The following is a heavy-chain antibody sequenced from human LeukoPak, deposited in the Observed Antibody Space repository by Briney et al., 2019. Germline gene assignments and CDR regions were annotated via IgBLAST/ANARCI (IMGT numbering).Heavy chain of an antibody. J-gene: IGHJ5*02. Sequence: SQTLSLTCTLSGGSISSGDYYWSWVRQPPGKGPEWFGYIYYNESTYYNPSLKSRVTLSVDTSKNQFSLKLSSVTAADTAVYYCARGLVATIRNWFDPWGQGTLVTVSS. V-gene: IGHV4-30-4*01. CDR3: ARGLVATIRNWFDP. CDR2: IYYNEST. CDR1: GGSISSGDYY. D-gene: IGHD5-12*01.